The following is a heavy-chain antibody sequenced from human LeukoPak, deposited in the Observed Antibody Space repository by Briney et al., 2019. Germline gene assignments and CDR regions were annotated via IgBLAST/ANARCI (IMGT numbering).Heavy chain of an antibody. D-gene: IGHD3-10*01. J-gene: IGHJ4*02. V-gene: IGHV3-23*01. CDR2: ISGSGGST. CDR3: AKQYGMRITMVRGVIIDY. CDR1: GFTFSSYG. Sequence: GGSLRLSCAASGFTFSSYGMSWVRQAPGKGLEWVSAISGSGGSTYYADSVKGRFTISRDNSKNTLYLQMNSLRAEDTAVYYCAKQYGMRITMVRGVIIDYWGQGTLVTVSS.